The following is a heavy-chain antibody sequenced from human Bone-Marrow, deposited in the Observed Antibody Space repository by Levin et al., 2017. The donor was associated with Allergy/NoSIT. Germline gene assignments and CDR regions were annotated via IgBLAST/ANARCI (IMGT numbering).Heavy chain of an antibody. D-gene: IGHD6-13*01. J-gene: IGHJ4*02. Sequence: GSLRLSCTVSGDSLTSHYWSWIRQSPGKGLEWIGFIYYGGRTNYIPSLKSRVRISVDTSKNQFSLRLATVTAADTAVYYCAKVDSSSCNPPEYYFDCWGQGALVAVSS. V-gene: IGHV4-59*11. CDR1: GDSLTSHY. CDR3: AKVDSSSCNPPEYYFDC. CDR2: IYYGGRT.